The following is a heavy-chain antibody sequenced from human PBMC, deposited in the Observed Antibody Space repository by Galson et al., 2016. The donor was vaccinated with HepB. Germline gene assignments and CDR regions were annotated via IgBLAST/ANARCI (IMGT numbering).Heavy chain of an antibody. CDR1: GFTFSSYG. J-gene: IGHJ4*02. CDR2: VTGSSAGT. D-gene: IGHD6-19*01. Sequence: SLRLSCAASGFTFSSYGMSWVRQAPGKGLEWVSGVTGSSAGTYYADSVKGRFTISWANSESTLYLQMDTLRAEDTAIYYCAKDMDSAWYIHYWGQGTLVTVSS. V-gene: IGHV3-23*01. CDR3: AKDMDSAWYIHY.